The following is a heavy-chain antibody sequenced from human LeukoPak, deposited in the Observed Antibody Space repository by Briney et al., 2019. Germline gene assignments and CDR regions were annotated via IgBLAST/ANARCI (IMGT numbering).Heavy chain of an antibody. V-gene: IGHV4-30-2*02. J-gene: IGHJ4*02. D-gene: IGHD3-3*01. Sequence: SETLSLTCTVSGDSITIGDYYWSWIRQPPGKGLEWIGSIYHTGSTYYSPSLKSRVTISVDTSKNQFSLKLSSVTAADTAVYYCARSNFGVVIYYFDYWGQGTLVTVSS. CDR2: IYHTGST. CDR1: GDSITIGDYY. CDR3: ARSNFGVVIYYFDY.